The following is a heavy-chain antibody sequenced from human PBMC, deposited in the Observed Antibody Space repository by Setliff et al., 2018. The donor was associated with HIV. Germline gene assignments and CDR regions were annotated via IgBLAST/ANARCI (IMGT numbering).Heavy chain of an antibody. CDR1: GYSLSDYW. J-gene: IGHJ4*02. Sequence: GESLKIFCKASGYSLSDYWIGWVRQMPGKGLEWMGVTYPGDSTTRYSPSLEGQVTISADRSINTAFLQWSSLEASDTAMYYCIRRRRAPGAADLESYWGQGTLVTVSS. D-gene: IGHD7-27*01. CDR2: TYPGDSTT. CDR3: IRRRRAPGAADLESY. V-gene: IGHV5-51*01.